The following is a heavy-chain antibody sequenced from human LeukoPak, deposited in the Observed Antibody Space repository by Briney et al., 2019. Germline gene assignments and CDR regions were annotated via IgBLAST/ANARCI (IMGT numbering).Heavy chain of an antibody. V-gene: IGHV4-61*01. CDR1: GGSVSSGSFY. CDR2: ISFSGST. CDR3: ARSYCGSDCYSGTYWYFDL. Sequence: SETLSLTCTVSGGSVSSGSFYWSWIRQPPGKGLEWIGSISFSGSTNYNPSLKSRVTISVDTSKNQFSLKLSSVTAADTAVYYCARSYCGSDCYSGTYWYFDLWGRGTLVTVSS. J-gene: IGHJ2*01. D-gene: IGHD2-21*02.